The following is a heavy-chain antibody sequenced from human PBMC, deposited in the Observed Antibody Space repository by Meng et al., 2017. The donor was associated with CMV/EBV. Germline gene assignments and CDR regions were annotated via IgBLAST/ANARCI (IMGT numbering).Heavy chain of an antibody. CDR1: GFTFSTYS. CDR2: ISSGSTTI. CDR3: ARGGEYGDPSPRILEWLSTGYYGMDV. D-gene: IGHD3-3*01. Sequence: GESLKISCAASGFTFSTYSMNWVRQAPGKGLEWVSYISSGSTTISYADSVKGRFTISRDNAKNSLSLHMNSLRGEDTAVYYCARGGEYGDPSPRILEWLSTGYYGMDVWGQGTTVTVSS. J-gene: IGHJ6*02. V-gene: IGHV3-48*04.